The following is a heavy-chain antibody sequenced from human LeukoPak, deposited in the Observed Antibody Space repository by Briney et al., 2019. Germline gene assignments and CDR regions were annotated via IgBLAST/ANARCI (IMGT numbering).Heavy chain of an antibody. CDR3: ARGKRTVTLFDY. CDR1: GGSFSGYY. J-gene: IGHJ4*02. D-gene: IGHD4-17*01. V-gene: IGHV4-34*01. Sequence: SETLSLTCAVYGGSFSGYYWSWIRQPPGKGLEWIGEINHSGSTNYNPSLKSRVTISVDTSKNQFPLKLSSVTAADTAVYYCARGKRTVTLFDYWGQGTLVTVSS. CDR2: INHSGST.